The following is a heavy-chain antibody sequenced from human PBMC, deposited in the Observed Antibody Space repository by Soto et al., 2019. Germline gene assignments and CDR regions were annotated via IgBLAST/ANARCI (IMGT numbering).Heavy chain of an antibody. CDR3: AKGEDIVVVPAAIPPGLHDAFDI. V-gene: IGHV3-30*18. D-gene: IGHD2-2*01. J-gene: IGHJ3*02. Sequence: PGGSLRLSCAASGFTFISYGMHWVRQAPGKGLEWVAVISYDGSNKYYADSVKGRFTISRDNSKNTLYLQMNSLRAEDTAVYYCAKGEDIVVVPAAIPPGLHDAFDIWGQGTMVTVSS. CDR2: ISYDGSNK. CDR1: GFTFISYG.